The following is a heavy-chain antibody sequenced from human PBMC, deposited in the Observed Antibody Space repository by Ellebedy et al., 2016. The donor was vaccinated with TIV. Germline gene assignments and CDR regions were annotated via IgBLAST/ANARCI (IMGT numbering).Heavy chain of an antibody. CDR2: ISAYNGNT. Sequence: AASVKVSCKASGYPFPNYGVSWVRQAPGQGLEWVGWISAYNGNTKYGQKFQGRISLTTDTSMGTAYMELRSLRSDDTGVYFCARDVHADAAALLDYWGQGTRVTVSS. V-gene: IGHV1-18*04. D-gene: IGHD2-2*01. CDR1: GYPFPNYG. J-gene: IGHJ4*02. CDR3: ARDVHADAAALLDY.